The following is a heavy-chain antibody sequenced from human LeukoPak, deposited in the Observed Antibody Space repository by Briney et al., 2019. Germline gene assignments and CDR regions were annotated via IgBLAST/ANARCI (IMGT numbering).Heavy chain of an antibody. V-gene: IGHV3-74*01. Sequence: GGSLRLSCAASGLTFSRYWMHWIRQAPGKGLVWVSHISSDGTRTHYADSVKGRFTISRDNANETLCLQMDSLKVEDTATYYCAKAPYYHLFHYYMDVWGKGTTVTVS. CDR1: GLTFSRYW. CDR3: AKAPYYHLFHYYMDV. J-gene: IGHJ6*03. D-gene: IGHD3-22*01. CDR2: ISSDGTRT.